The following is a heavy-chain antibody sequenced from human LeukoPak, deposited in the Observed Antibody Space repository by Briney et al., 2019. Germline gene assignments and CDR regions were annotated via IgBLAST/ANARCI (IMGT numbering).Heavy chain of an antibody. CDR2: INHSGST. J-gene: IGHJ5*02. V-gene: IGHV4-34*01. D-gene: IGHD2-2*01. CDR1: GGSFSGYY. CDR3: ARGRAVPAAGPYNWFDP. Sequence: SETLSLTCAVYGGSFSGYYWSWIRHPPGTGLEWIGEINHSGSTNYKPSLKSRVTISIDTSKNQFSLKLSSVTAADTAVYYCARGRAVPAAGPYNWFDPWGQGTLVTVSS.